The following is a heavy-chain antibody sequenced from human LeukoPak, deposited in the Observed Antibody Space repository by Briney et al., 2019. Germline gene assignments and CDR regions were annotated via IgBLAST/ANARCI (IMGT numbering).Heavy chain of an antibody. CDR2: ISSSSSTI. CDR3: ARVPPDCTNGVCYTGYYYYYYMDA. J-gene: IGHJ6*03. D-gene: IGHD2-8*01. Sequence: GGSLRLSCAASGFTFSSYSMNWVRQAPGKGLEWVSYISSSSSTIYYADSVKGRFTISRDNAKNSLYLQMNSLRAEDTAVYYCARVPPDCTNGVCYTGYYYYYYMDAWGKGTTVTVSS. V-gene: IGHV3-48*01. CDR1: GFTFSSYS.